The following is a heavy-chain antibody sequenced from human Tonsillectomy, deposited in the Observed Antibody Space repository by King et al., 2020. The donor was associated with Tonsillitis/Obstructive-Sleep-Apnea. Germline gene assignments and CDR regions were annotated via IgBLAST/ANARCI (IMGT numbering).Heavy chain of an antibody. V-gene: IGHV3-48*03. CDR1: GFTFSSYE. D-gene: IGHD4-11*01. CDR3: ARVGNGYSNYGMTYYFDY. Sequence: VQLVESGGGLVQPGGSLRRSCAAAGFTFSSYEMNWVRQAPGKGLEWVSYISSSGSTIYYADSVKGRFTISRDNAKNSLYLQMNSLRAEDTAVYYCARVGNGYSNYGMTYYFDYWGQGTLVTVSS. J-gene: IGHJ4*02. CDR2: ISSSGSTI.